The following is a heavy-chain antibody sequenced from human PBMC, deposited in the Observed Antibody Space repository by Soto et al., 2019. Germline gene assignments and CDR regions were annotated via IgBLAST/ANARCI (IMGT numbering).Heavy chain of an antibody. CDR1: GYTFSSYD. J-gene: IGHJ4*02. V-gene: IGHV1-8*01. Sequence: GASVKVSCKASGYTFSSYDINWVRQAPGQGLEWMGWVNPDSGNTDYAQKFQGRVTMTRDFFKNTAYMELNSLRAEDTAVYYCARDKRDLRFLEWSYYFDFWGQGTLVTVSS. CDR2: VNPDSGNT. D-gene: IGHD3-3*01. CDR3: ARDKRDLRFLEWSYYFDF.